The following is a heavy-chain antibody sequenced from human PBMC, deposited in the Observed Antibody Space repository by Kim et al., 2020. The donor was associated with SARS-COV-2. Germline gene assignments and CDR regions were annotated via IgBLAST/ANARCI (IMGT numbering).Heavy chain of an antibody. D-gene: IGHD4-17*01. CDR1: GFTFSSYS. J-gene: IGHJ6*02. V-gene: IGHV3-48*02. CDR2: ISSSSSTI. CDR3: AKVTIEFYGMDV. Sequence: GGSLRLSCAASGFTFSSYSMNWVRQAPGKGLEWVSYISSSSSTIYYADSVKGRFTISRDNAKNSLYLQMNSLRDEDTAVYYCAKVTIEFYGMDVWGQGTTVTVSS.